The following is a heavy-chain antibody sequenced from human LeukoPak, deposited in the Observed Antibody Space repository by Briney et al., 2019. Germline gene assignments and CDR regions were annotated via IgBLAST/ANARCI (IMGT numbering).Heavy chain of an antibody. D-gene: IGHD2-2*01. CDR3: ARGLPPRRLGYCSSTSCRNFDY. V-gene: IGHV1-2*02. CDR2: VNPNSGGT. J-gene: IGHJ4*02. CDR1: GYTFTGYY. Sequence: ASVKVSCKASGYTFTGYYMHWVRQAPGQGLEWMGWVNPNSGGTNYAQKFQGRVTMTRDTSISTAYMELSRLRSDDTAVYYCARGLPPRRLGYCSSTSCRNFDYWGQGTLVTVSS.